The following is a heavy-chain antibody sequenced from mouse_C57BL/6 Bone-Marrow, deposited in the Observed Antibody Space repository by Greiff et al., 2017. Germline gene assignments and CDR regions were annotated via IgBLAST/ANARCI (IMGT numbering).Heavy chain of an antibody. CDR2: ISDGGSYT. Sequence: EVHLVESGGGLVKPGGSLKLSCAASGFTFSSYAMSWVRQTPEKRLEWVATISDGGSYTYYPDNVKGRFTISRDNAKNNLYLQMSHLKSEDTAMYYCARGYDFYWYFDVWGTGTTVTVSS. CDR1: GFTFSSYA. CDR3: ARGYDFYWYFDV. J-gene: IGHJ1*03. V-gene: IGHV5-4*01. D-gene: IGHD2-4*01.